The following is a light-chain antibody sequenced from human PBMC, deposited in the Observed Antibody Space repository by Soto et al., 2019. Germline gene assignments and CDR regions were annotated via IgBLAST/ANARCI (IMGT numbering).Light chain of an antibody. J-gene: IGLJ1*01. V-gene: IGLV1-44*01. CDR1: SSNIGRDT. Sequence: QSVLTQSPSASGTPGQRVIISCSGGSSNIGRDTVNWYQQLPGTAPKLLIYSNNQRPSGVPDRFSGSKSGTSASLAISGLQSEDEADYYCAAWDDSLNGHYVFGTGTKVTVL. CDR3: AAWDDSLNGHYV. CDR2: SNN.